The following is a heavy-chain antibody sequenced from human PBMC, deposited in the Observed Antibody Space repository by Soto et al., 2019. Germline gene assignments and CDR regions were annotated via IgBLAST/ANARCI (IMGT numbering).Heavy chain of an antibody. D-gene: IGHD3-22*01. V-gene: IGHV3-23*01. CDR3: AKGGWSED. CDR1: GFTFSSST. J-gene: IGHJ4*03. CDR2: ISGSGDNT. Sequence: GGSLRLSCAASGFTFSSSTMTWVRQAPGKGLEWVSTISGSGDNTYYGDPVKGRFTISRDNSKNTLYLQMNSLRAEDTAVYYCAKGGWSEDWGQGTVVTVSS.